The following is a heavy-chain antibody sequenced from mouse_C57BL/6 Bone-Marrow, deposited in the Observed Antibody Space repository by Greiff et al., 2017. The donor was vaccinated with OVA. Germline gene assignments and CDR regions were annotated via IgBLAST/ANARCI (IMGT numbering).Heavy chain of an antibody. CDR2: INPGSGGT. V-gene: IGHV1-54*01. Sequence: VQLQQSGAELVRPGTSVKVSCKASGYAFTNYLIEWVKQRPGQGLEWIGVINPGSGGTNYNEKFKGKATLTADKSSSTAYMQLSSLTSEDSAVYFCARQGYYYGSSYNFDYWGQGTTLTVSS. D-gene: IGHD1-1*01. J-gene: IGHJ2*01. CDR1: GYAFTNYL. CDR3: ARQGYYYGSSYNFDY.